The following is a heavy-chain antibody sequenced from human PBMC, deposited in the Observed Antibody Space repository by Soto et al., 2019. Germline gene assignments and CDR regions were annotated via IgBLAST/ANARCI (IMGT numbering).Heavy chain of an antibody. V-gene: IGHV3-30*18. CDR3: AKGWGYKILTGYQWAYDY. CDR1: GFSFSTYG. D-gene: IGHD3-9*01. Sequence: QVQLVESGGGVVQPGRSLRLSCAAYGFSFSTYGMHWVRQAPGKGLEWVAFTSHDVSKKYYVDSVKGRFTISRDNSKITIFLQINSLRIEDTAVYYCAKGWGYKILTGYQWAYDYWGQGTLVTVSS. J-gene: IGHJ4*02. CDR2: TSHDVSKK.